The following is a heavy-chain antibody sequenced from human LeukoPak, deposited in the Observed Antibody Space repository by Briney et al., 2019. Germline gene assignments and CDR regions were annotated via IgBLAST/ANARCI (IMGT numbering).Heavy chain of an antibody. CDR2: IYSAGRT. D-gene: IGHD5-12*01. CDR1: GFTVSINY. J-gene: IGHJ3*02. Sequence: PGGSLRLSCAASGFTVSINYMSWVRQAPGKGLEWVSVIYSAGRTYYADSVKGRFTISRDYSKNTLYLQMDSLRTEDTAVYYCARDSGYTGSDAFDIWGQGTMVTVSS. CDR3: ARDSGYTGSDAFDI. V-gene: IGHV3-66*02.